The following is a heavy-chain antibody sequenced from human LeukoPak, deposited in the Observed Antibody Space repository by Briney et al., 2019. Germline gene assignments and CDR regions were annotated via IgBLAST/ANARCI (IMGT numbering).Heavy chain of an antibody. D-gene: IGHD3-10*01. CDR1: GYGFSSYW. V-gene: IGHV5-51*07. J-gene: IGHJ5*02. CDR3: ASLGSGSYYREFDP. Sequence: GEALKISCKGSGYGFSSYWIAWVHPMPGKGLGWMGIIYPGDSDTRYSPSFQGQVTISADKSISTAYLQWSSLKASDTAMYYCASLGSGSYYREFDPWGQGTLVTVSS. CDR2: IYPGDSDT.